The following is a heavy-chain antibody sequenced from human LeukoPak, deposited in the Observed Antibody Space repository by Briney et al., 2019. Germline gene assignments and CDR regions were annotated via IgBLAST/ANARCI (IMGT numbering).Heavy chain of an antibody. CDR2: IWYDGSKM. CDR3: AKDHYSGSYLDP. V-gene: IGHV3-30*02. CDR1: GFTFSSYG. D-gene: IGHD1-26*01. Sequence: GGSLRLSCVVSGFTFSSYGMHWLRQAPGKGLEWVAVIWYDGSKMFYGDSVKGRFSVSRDDSKNTLYLQMNSLRAEDTAVYYCAKDHYSGSYLDPWGQGTLVTVSS. J-gene: IGHJ5*02.